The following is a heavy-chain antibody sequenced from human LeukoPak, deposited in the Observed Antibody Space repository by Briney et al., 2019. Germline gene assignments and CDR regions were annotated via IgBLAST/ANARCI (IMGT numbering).Heavy chain of an antibody. CDR3: ARDLFGELLYDY. Sequence: ASVKVSCKTSGYTFTGYYMHWVRQAPGQGLEWMGWINPNSGGTNYAQKFQGRVTMTRDTSISTAYMELSRLRSDDTAVYYCARDLFGELLYDYWGQGTLVTVSS. CDR1: GYTFTGYY. D-gene: IGHD3-10*01. CDR2: INPNSGGT. J-gene: IGHJ4*02. V-gene: IGHV1-2*02.